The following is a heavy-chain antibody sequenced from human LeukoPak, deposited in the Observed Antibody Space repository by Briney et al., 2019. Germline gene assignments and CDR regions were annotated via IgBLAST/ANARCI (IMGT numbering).Heavy chain of an antibody. CDR1: GYTFTSYY. J-gene: IGHJ6*03. CDR3: ASNFPYYYYYYYMDV. V-gene: IGHV1-46*01. CDR2: INPSGGST. D-gene: IGHD1-20*01. Sequence: GASVKLSCKASGYTFTSYYMHWVRQAPGQGLEWMGIINPSGGSTSYAQKFLGRVTMTRDTSTSTVYMELSSLRSEDTAVYYCASNFPYYYYYYYMDVWGKGTTVTVSS.